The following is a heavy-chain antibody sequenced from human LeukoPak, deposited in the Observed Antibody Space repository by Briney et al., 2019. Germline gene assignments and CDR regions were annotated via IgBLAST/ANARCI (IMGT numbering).Heavy chain of an antibody. CDR3: AREKGIAVAGTYFDY. D-gene: IGHD6-19*01. V-gene: IGHV3-7*01. Sequence: GGSLRLSCAASGFTFSSYWMSWVRQAPGKGLEWVANIKQDGSEEYYVDSVKGRFTISRDNAKNSLYLQMNSLRAEDTAVYYCAREKGIAVAGTYFDYWGQGTLVTVSS. CDR2: IKQDGSEE. J-gene: IGHJ4*02. CDR1: GFTFSSYW.